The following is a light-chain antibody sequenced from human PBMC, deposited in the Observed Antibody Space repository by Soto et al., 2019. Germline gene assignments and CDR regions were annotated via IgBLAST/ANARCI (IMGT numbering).Light chain of an antibody. CDR1: SSDVGAYNY. CDR2: DVS. Sequence: QSVLTQPPSASGSPGQSVTISCTGTSSDVGAYNYVSWYQQYTGKAPKLMIYDVSKRPSGVPDRFSGSKSGNTASLTVSGLRADDEDVYYCSSYGGGDTFHVIFGGGTKVTVL. V-gene: IGLV2-8*01. CDR3: SSYGGGDTFHVI. J-gene: IGLJ2*01.